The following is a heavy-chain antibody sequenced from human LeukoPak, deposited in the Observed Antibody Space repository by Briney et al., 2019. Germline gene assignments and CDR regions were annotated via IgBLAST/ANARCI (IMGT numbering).Heavy chain of an antibody. V-gene: IGHV4-34*01. D-gene: IGHD2-2*01. Sequence: SETLSLTCAVYGGSFSGYYWSWIRQPPGKGLEWIGEINHSGSTNYNPSLKSRVTISVDTSKNQFSLKLSSVTAADTAVYYCARGRRNIVVVPAAGVARGYFDYWGQGTLVTVSS. CDR3: ARGRRNIVVVPAAGVARGYFDY. CDR1: GGSFSGYY. CDR2: INHSGST. J-gene: IGHJ4*02.